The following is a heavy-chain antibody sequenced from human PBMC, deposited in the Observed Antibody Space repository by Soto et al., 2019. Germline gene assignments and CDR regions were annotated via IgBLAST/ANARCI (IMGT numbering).Heavy chain of an antibody. D-gene: IGHD3-10*01. CDR3: ARDLGGGFGELQFDY. CDR2: ISAYNGNT. V-gene: IGHV1-18*01. CDR1: GYTFTSYG. Sequence: ASVKVSCKASGYTFTSYGISWVRQAPGQGLEWMGWISAYNGNTNYAQKLQGRVTMTTDTSTSTAYMELRSLRSDDTAVYYCARDLGGGFGELQFDYWGQGTLVTVPQ. J-gene: IGHJ4*02.